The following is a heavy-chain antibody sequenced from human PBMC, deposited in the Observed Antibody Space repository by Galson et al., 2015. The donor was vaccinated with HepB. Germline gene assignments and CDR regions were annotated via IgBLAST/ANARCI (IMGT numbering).Heavy chain of an antibody. CDR1: GFAFSTYS. J-gene: IGHJ4*02. Sequence: SLRLSCAASGFAFSTYSMTWVRQAPGKGLEWVSSISPSSRSIHYADSLRGRFTISRDNAKNSLFLQMDSLRAEDTAVYYCASHYYETYAYCVYWGQGTLVTVSS. CDR2: ISPSSRSI. CDR3: ASHYYETYAYCVY. D-gene: IGHD3-16*01. V-gene: IGHV3-21*01.